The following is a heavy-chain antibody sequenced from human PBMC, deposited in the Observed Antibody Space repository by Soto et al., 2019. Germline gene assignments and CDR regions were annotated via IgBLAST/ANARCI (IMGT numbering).Heavy chain of an antibody. CDR2: IVVGSGNT. CDR1: GFTFTSSA. J-gene: IGHJ6*02. CDR3: ARVDLVRHPAPPYSGSYHTARYYYGMDV. D-gene: IGHD1-26*01. Sequence: GASVKVSCKASGFTFTSSAMQWVRQARGQRLEWIGWIVVGSGNTNYAQKFQERVTITRDMSTSTAYMELSSLRSEDTAVYYCARVDLVRHPAPPYSGSYHTARYYYGMDVWGQGTTVTVSS. V-gene: IGHV1-58*02.